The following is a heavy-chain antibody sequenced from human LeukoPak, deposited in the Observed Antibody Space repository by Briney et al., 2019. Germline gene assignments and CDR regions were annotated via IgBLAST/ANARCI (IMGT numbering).Heavy chain of an antibody. CDR2: ISSSSSYK. D-gene: IGHD4-23*01. CDR3: ARDLYGGNYRFGY. V-gene: IGHV3-21*01. CDR1: GFTFSSYW. Sequence: GGSLRLSCAASGFTFSSYWMNWVRQAPGKGLEWVSSISSSSSYKYYADSVKGRFTISRDNAKNSLYLQTNSLRAEDTAVYYCARDLYGGNYRFGYWGQGTLVTVSS. J-gene: IGHJ4*02.